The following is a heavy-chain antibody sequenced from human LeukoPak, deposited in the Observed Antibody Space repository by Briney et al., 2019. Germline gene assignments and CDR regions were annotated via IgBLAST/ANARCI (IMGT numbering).Heavy chain of an antibody. J-gene: IGHJ4*02. CDR1: GYNFVCYW. Sequence: GESLKISCKGRGYNFVCYWIGWVRQMPGKGLEWMGIIYPGDSDTRYSPSFQGQVTISADKSISTAYLQWSSLKASDTATYFCAKLPAGVVGYFEHWGQGTLVTVSS. CDR2: IYPGDSDT. CDR3: AKLPAGVVGYFEH. V-gene: IGHV5-51*01. D-gene: IGHD2-15*01.